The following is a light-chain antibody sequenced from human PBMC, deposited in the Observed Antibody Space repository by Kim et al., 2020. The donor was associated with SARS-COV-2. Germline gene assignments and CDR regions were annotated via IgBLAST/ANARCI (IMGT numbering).Light chain of an antibody. V-gene: IGKV1-5*03. CDR1: QSISSW. Sequence: SAFIGDRVTITGRASQSISSWLAWYQQKPGKAPKLLIYKATGLETGDPARFSGRGSGTQFTLSINNLQPDDFATYYCQQYSSYPYTFGQGTKLEIK. CDR3: QQYSSYPYT. CDR2: KAT. J-gene: IGKJ2*01.